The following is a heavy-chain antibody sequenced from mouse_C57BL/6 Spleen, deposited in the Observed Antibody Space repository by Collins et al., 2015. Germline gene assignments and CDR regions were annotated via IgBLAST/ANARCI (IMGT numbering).Heavy chain of an antibody. CDR3: ARGYFDY. Sequence: EYSASVKGRFTISRDNSQSILYLQMNALRAEDSATYYCARGYFDYWGQGTTLTVSS. J-gene: IGHJ2*01. V-gene: IGHV7-3*01.